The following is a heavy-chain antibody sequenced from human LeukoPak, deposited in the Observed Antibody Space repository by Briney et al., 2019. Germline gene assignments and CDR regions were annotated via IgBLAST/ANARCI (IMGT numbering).Heavy chain of an antibody. V-gene: IGHV1-18*01. J-gene: IGHJ6*02. CDR3: ARDPSGIHYGSGSSYGMDV. CDR2: ISAYNGNT. CDR1: GYTFTSYG. Sequence: ASVKVSCKASGYTFTSYGISWVRQAPGQGLEWMGWISAYNGNTNYAQKLQGRVTMTTDTSTSTAYMELRSLRSDETAVYYCARDPSGIHYGSGSSYGMDVWGQGTTVTVSS. D-gene: IGHD3-10*01.